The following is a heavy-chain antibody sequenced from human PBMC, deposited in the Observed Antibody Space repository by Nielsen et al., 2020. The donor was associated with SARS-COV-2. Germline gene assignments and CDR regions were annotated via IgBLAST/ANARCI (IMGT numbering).Heavy chain of an antibody. CDR2: IGTAGDT. CDR1: GFTFSSYD. D-gene: IGHD6-13*01. J-gene: IGHJ4*02. CDR3: ARGTAAGDY. Sequence: GESLKISCAASGFTFSSYDMHWVRQATGKGLEWVSAIGTAGDTYYADSVKGRFTISRDNSKNTLYLQMNSLRAEDTAVYYCARGTAAGDYWGQGTLVTVSS. V-gene: IGHV3-13*04.